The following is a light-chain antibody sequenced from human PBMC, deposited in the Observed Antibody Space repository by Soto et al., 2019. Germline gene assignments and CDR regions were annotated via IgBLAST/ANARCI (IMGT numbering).Light chain of an antibody. J-gene: IGLJ2*01. CDR1: SSDVGSYNL. V-gene: IGLV2-14*02. Sequence: QSALTQPASVSGSPGQSITISCIGTSSDVGSYNLVSWYQQFPGKAPKLMIYEVSNRPSGVSNRFSGSKFANTASLTISGLQAEDEADYYCSSYTTSSTVVFGGGTKLTVL. CDR3: SSYTTSSTVV. CDR2: EVS.